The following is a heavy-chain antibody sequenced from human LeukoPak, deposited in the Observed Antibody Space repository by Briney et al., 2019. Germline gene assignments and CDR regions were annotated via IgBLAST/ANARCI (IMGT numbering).Heavy chain of an antibody. CDR3: AKAGYSSGWYAGYYFDY. D-gene: IGHD6-19*01. Sequence: GGSLRLSCAASGFTFDNYAMTWVRQAPGKGLEWVSAISGSGGSTYYADSVKGRFTISRDNSKNTLYLQMNSLRAEDTAVYYCAKAGYSSGWYAGYYFDYWGQGTLVTVSS. CDR1: GFTFDNYA. J-gene: IGHJ4*02. CDR2: ISGSGGST. V-gene: IGHV3-23*01.